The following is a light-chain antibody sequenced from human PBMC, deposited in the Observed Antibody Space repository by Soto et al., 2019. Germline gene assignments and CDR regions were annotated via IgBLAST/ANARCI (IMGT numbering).Light chain of an antibody. CDR3: QKYSSVPV. V-gene: IGKV1-27*01. CDR2: AAS. Sequence: DIQMTQSPTSLSASVGDRVTITCRASQGIRNFVAWYQQKPGKAPKLMIDAASTLPSGVPSRFSGIGSGTDFTHTIDILQPEGVATYSCQKYSSVPVFGPGTKVEIK. J-gene: IGKJ3*01. CDR1: QGIRNF.